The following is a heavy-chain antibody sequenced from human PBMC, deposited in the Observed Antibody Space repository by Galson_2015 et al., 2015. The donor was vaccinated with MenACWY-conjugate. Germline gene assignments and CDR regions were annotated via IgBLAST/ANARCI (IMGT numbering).Heavy chain of an antibody. V-gene: IGHV3-48*02. CDR1: GFTFSSYR. D-gene: IGHD5-18*01. CDR2: ISSSSSTI. CDR3: ARDPTAMATNRFDP. J-gene: IGHJ5*02. Sequence: SLRLSCAASGFTFSSYRMNWVRQAPGKGLEWVSYISSSSSTIYYADSVKGRFTISRDNAKNSLYLQMNSLRDEDTAVYYCARDPTAMATNRFDPWGQGTLVTVSS.